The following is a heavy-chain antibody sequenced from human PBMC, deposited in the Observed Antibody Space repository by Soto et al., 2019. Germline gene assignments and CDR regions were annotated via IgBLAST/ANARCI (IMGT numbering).Heavy chain of an antibody. D-gene: IGHD3-3*01. CDR2: IYYSGST. Sequence: PSETLSLTCTVSGGSLSSGGYYWSWIRQHPGKGLEWIGYIYYSGSTYYNPSLKSRVTISVDTSKNQFSLKLSSVTAADTAVYYCARDARFGGPMGYYFDYWGQGTLVTVSS. J-gene: IGHJ4*02. CDR1: GGSLSSGGYY. V-gene: IGHV4-31*03. CDR3: ARDARFGGPMGYYFDY.